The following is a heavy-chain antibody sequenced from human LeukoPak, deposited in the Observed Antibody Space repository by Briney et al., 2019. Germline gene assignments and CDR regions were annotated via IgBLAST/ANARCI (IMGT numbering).Heavy chain of an antibody. J-gene: IGHJ4*02. V-gene: IGHV4-34*01. CDR2: INHSGST. Sequence: PSETLSLTCAVYGGSFSGYYWSWIRQPPGKGLEWIGEINHSGSTNYNPSLKSRVTISVDTSKNQFSLKLSSVTAADTAVYYCASLRAPYLQIPYWGQGTLVTVSS. CDR3: ASLRAPYLQIPY. CDR1: GGSFSGYY. D-gene: IGHD2-21*01.